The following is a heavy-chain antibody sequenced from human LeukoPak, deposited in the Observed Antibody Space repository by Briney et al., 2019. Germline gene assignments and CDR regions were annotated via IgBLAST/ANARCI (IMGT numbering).Heavy chain of an antibody. J-gene: IGHJ6*02. CDR2: ISNDGRNK. CDR1: GFTFSSYA. V-gene: IGHV3-30*04. D-gene: IGHD4-17*01. CDR3: ARDWVTTWHYDMDV. Sequence: PGGSLRLSCAASGFTFSSYAMHWVRQVPGKGLEWVAVISNDGRNKYYTDSVKGRFTISRDNSKNMLHLQMNSLRAEDTAIFHCARDWVTTWHYDMDVWGQGTTVTVSS.